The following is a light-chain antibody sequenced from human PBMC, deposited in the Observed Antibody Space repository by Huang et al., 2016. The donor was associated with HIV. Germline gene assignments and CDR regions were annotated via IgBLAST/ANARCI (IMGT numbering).Light chain of an antibody. CDR2: GAS. CDR3: QQYNDWLSLT. Sequence: EIVMTQSPATLSVSPGERATLSCRARQSISNNLAWYQQKPGQVPRLLVYGASTRATGGPVRLCGSGSGTVFTLTISSLQFEDSAVYYCQQYNDWLSLTFGGGTKVGIK. CDR1: QSISNN. J-gene: IGKJ4*01. V-gene: IGKV3-15*01.